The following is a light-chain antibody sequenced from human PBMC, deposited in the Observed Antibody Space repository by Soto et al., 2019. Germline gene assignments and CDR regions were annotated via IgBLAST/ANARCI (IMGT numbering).Light chain of an antibody. CDR1: QGIGST. Sequence: ESVMTQCPAALSVSPGEGATLSCRASQGIGSTLAWYQQKPGQTPRRLIYGASTRATGVPARFSGSASGTEFTLTITSLQAEDFAVYYCQHYANWPLTFGGGTKVDIK. V-gene: IGKV3-15*01. J-gene: IGKJ4*01. CDR3: QHYANWPLT. CDR2: GAS.